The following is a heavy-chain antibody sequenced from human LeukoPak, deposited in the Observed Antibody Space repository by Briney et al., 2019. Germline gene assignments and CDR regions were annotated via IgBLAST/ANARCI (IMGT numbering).Heavy chain of an antibody. Sequence: PSETLSLTCTVSGGSISSYYWSWIRQPPGRGLEWIGSIYYSGSTYYNPSLKSRVTISVDTSKNQFSLKLSSVTAADTAVYYCARQNIAAAGTNWFDPWGQGTLVTVSS. CDR1: GGSISSYY. D-gene: IGHD6-13*01. J-gene: IGHJ5*02. CDR3: ARQNIAAAGTNWFDP. CDR2: IYYSGST. V-gene: IGHV4-59*05.